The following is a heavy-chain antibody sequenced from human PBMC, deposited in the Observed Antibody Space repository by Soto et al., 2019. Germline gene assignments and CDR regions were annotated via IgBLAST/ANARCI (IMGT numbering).Heavy chain of an antibody. CDR2: ISSSGSTI. J-gene: IGHJ6*02. V-gene: IGHV3-11*01. Sequence: QVQLVESGGGLVKPGGSLRLSCAASGFTFSDYYMSWIRQAPGKGLEWVSYISSSGSTIYYADSVKGRFTISRDNAKNSLYLQMNSLRDEDTAVYYCARDPKYSSSWGDYYYYGMDVWGQGTTVTVSS. CDR1: GFTFSDYY. D-gene: IGHD6-13*01. CDR3: ARDPKYSSSWGDYYYYGMDV.